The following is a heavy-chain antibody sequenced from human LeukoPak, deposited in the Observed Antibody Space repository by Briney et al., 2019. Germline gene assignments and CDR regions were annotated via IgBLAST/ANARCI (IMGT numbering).Heavy chain of an antibody. CDR1: GGSISSYY. D-gene: IGHD2-15*01. V-gene: IGHV4-59*01. J-gene: IGHJ6*03. Sequence: SSETLSLTCTVSGGSISSYYWSWIRQPPGKGLEWIGYIYYSGSTNYNPSLKSRVTISVDTSKNQFSLKLSSVTAAATAVYYCARATHCSGGSCYSYYYYYYMDVWGKGTTVTVSS. CDR3: ARATHCSGGSCYSYYYYYYMDV. CDR2: IYYSGST.